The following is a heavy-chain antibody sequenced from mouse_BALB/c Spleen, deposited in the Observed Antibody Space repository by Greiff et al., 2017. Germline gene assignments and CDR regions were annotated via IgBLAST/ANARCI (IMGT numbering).Heavy chain of an antibody. D-gene: IGHD1-1*02. Sequence: VQLQQSGAELAKPGASVKMSCKASGYTFTSYWMHWVKQRPGQGLEWIGYINPSTGYTEYNQKFKDKATLTADKSSSTAYMQLSSLTSEDSAVYYCARKYGGYYFDYWGQGTTLTVSS. CDR1: GYTFTSYW. CDR2: INPSTGYT. V-gene: IGHV1-7*01. J-gene: IGHJ2*01. CDR3: ARKYGGYYFDY.